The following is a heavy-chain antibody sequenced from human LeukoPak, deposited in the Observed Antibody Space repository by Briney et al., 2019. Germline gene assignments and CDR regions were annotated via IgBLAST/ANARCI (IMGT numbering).Heavy chain of an antibody. D-gene: IGHD3-3*01. V-gene: IGHV1-8*01. CDR2: MNPNSGNT. CDR1: GYTFTSYD. J-gene: IGHJ6*03. Sequence: ASVKVSCKASGYTFTSYDINWVRQATGQGLEWRGWMNPNSGNTGYAQKFQGRVTMTRNTSISTAYMELSSLRSEDTAVYYCARVGHYDFWSGYYLNYYYYYYMDVWGKGTTVTVSS. CDR3: ARVGHYDFWSGYYLNYYYYYYMDV.